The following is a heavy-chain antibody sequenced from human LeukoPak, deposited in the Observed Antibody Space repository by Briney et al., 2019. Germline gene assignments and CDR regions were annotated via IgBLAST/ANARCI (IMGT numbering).Heavy chain of an antibody. Sequence: SETLTLTCAVYGASFSGYYWSWIRQPPGKGLEWIGEINHSGSTNYNPSLKSRVTISVDTSKIQFSLKLSSVTAADTAVYYCARAPYGSGSFFYWGQGTLVTVSS. CDR2: INHSGST. J-gene: IGHJ4*02. CDR3: ARAPYGSGSFFY. CDR1: GASFSGYY. V-gene: IGHV4-34*01. D-gene: IGHD3-10*01.